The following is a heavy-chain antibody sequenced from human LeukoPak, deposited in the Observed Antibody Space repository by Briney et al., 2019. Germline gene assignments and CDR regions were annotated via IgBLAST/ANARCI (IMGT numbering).Heavy chain of an antibody. CDR3: ARDDYGDYFDY. CDR2: IYYSGST. V-gene: IGHV4-59*01. CDR1: GGSISSYY. Sequence: SETLSLTCTVSGGSISSYYWSWIRQPPGKGLEWIGYIYYSGSTNYNPSLKSRVTISVDTSKNQFSLKLSSVTAADTAVYYCARDDYGDYFDYWGQGTLVTVSS. D-gene: IGHD4-17*01. J-gene: IGHJ4*02.